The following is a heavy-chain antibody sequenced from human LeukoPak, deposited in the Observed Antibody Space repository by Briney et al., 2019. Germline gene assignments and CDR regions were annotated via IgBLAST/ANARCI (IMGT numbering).Heavy chain of an antibody. V-gene: IGHV3-23*01. Sequence: PGGSLRLSCAASGFTFSNYAMNWVRQAPGKGLEWVSTISGSGGSAYYADSVKGRFTISRDNSKNTLYLQMNSLRAEDTALYYCARRGDNWGPFDYWGQGTLVTVSS. J-gene: IGHJ4*02. CDR1: GFTFSNYA. CDR3: ARRGDNWGPFDY. CDR2: ISGSGGSA. D-gene: IGHD7-27*01.